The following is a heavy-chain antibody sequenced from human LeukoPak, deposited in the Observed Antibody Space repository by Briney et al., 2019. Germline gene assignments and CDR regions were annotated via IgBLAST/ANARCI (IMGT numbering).Heavy chain of an antibody. CDR1: GYTFTSYG. D-gene: IGHD2-21*02. J-gene: IGHJ6*02. CDR3: ARERVCGGDCYDYYYGMDV. V-gene: IGHV1-18*01. Sequence: ASVKVSCKASGYTFTSYGIRWVRQAPGQGPEWMGWISAYNGNTNYAQKFQGRVTMTRDTSTSTVYMELSSLRSEDTAVYYCARERVCGGDCYDYYYGMDVWGQGTTVTVSS. CDR2: ISAYNGNT.